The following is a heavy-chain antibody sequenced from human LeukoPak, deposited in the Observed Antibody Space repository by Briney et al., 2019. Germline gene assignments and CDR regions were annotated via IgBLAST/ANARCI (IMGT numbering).Heavy chain of an antibody. V-gene: IGHV4-61*02. J-gene: IGHJ4*02. Sequence: SQTLSLTCTVSGGSISSGSYYWSWIRQPAGKGLEWIGRIYASGSTNYNPSLKSRVTMSVDTSKNQFSLKLSSVTAADTAVYYCARYSLLYSSSWFDYWGQGTLVTVSS. CDR1: GGSISSGSYY. CDR3: ARYSLLYSSSWFDY. D-gene: IGHD6-13*01. CDR2: IYASGST.